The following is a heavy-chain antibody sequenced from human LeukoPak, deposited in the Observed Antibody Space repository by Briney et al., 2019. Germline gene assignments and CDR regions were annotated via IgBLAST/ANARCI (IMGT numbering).Heavy chain of an antibody. CDR1: GFTFSSYS. J-gene: IGHJ3*02. CDR3: ARDDYGDFFDAFDI. V-gene: IGHV3-21*01. Sequence: GGSLRLSCAASGFTFSSYSMNWVRQAPGKGLEWVSSISSSSSYIYYADSVKGRFTISRDNAKNSLYLQMNSLRAEDTAVYYCARDDYGDFFDAFDIWGQGTMVTVSS. D-gene: IGHD4-17*01. CDR2: ISSSSSYI.